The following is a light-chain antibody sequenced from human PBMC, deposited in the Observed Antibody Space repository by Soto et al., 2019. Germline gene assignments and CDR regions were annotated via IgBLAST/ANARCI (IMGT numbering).Light chain of an antibody. CDR2: GND. Sequence: QLVLTQPPSVSGAPXXXXXXXXTGSRXNIGAGYDVHWYQQLPGTAPKLLIYGNDNRPSGVPDRFSGSKSGTSASLAITGLQAEDEANYYCQTHDSSLSSYVFGTGTKVTVL. CDR1: RXNIGAGYD. CDR3: QTHDSSLSSYV. V-gene: IGLV1-40*01. J-gene: IGLJ1*01.